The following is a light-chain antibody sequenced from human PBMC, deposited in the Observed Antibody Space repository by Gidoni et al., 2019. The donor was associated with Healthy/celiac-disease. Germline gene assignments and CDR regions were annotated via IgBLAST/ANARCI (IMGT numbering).Light chain of an antibody. J-gene: IGKJ1*01. CDR2: GAS. CDR3: QQYGSSLTWT. CDR1: QSVSSSY. Sequence: DIVLTQSPGTLSLSPGERATLSCRASQSVSSSYLAWYQQTPGQAPRLLIYGASSRATGIPDRFSGSGSGTDFTLTISRLEPEDFAVYYCQQYGSSLTWTFGQGTKVEIK. V-gene: IGKV3-20*01.